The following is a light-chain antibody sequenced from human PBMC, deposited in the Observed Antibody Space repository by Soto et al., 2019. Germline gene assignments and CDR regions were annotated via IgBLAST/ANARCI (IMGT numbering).Light chain of an antibody. CDR1: QDISNY. CDR3: QQYDNLPRT. V-gene: IGKV1-33*01. Sequence: DIQMTQSPSSLSASVGDRVTITCQASQDISNYLNWYQQKPGKAPKLLIYDASNLETGVPSRFSGSESGTDFTFNISSLQPEDIATYYCQQYDNLPRTFGQGTRLEIK. CDR2: DAS. J-gene: IGKJ5*01.